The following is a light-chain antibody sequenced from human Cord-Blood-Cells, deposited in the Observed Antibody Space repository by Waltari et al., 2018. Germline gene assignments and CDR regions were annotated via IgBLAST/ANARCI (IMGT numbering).Light chain of an antibody. CDR3: CSYAGSSTLV. CDR2: EGS. V-gene: IGLV2-23*01. Sequence: QSALTQPASVSGSPGQAITTPCTGTSSDVGGSNLVSWYQQPPGKAPKLMIYEGSKRPSGVANRFSGSKSGNTASLTISGLQAEDEADYYCCSYAGSSTLVFGGGTKLTVL. CDR1: SSDVGGSNL. J-gene: IGLJ3*02.